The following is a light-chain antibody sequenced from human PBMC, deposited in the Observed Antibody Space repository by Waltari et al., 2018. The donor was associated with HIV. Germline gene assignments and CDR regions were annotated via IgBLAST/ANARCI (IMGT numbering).Light chain of an antibody. J-gene: IGKJ4*01. V-gene: IGKV3-20*01. CDR1: QSVSRKS. Sequence: ENVLTQSPGTVSLSPGERVTLSCRASQSVSRKSFAWYQQKIGQPPRLHIYGASSRAAGIPDRFSGFGSGTDFTLIINGLEPEDSAVYHCQQYASSPLTYGGGTKVEI. CDR2: GAS. CDR3: QQYASSPLT.